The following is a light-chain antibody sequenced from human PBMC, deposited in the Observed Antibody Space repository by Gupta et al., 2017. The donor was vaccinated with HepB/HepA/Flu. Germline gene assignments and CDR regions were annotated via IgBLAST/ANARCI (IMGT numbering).Light chain of an antibody. CDR1: QSLVYSDGNTY. V-gene: IGKV2-30*01. Sequence: DVVMTQSPLSLPVTLGQPASISCRSSQSLVYSDGNTYLNWFQQRPGQSPRRLIYKVSNRDSGVPDRLSGSGSGTDFTLKISRVDAEDVGVYYCMQGTHWRRTFGQGTKVEIK. J-gene: IGKJ1*01. CDR3: MQGTHWRRT. CDR2: KVS.